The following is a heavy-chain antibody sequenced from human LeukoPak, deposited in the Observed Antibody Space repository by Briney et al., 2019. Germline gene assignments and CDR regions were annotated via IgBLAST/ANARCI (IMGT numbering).Heavy chain of an antibody. CDR1: GGSISSGGYY. CDR2: IYYSGST. Sequence: PSETLSLTCTVSGGSISSGGYYWSWLRQHPGKGLEWIGYIYYSGSTYYNPSLKSRVSISVDTSKNQFSLKLSSVTAADTAVYYCARGQWERTFDYWGQGTLVTVSS. J-gene: IGHJ4*02. CDR3: ARGQWERTFDY. V-gene: IGHV4-31*03. D-gene: IGHD1-26*01.